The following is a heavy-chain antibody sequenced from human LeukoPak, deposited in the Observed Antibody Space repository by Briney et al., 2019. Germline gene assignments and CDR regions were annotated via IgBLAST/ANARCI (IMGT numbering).Heavy chain of an antibody. V-gene: IGHV3-23*01. CDR1: GFTFSSYA. Sequence: PGGSLRLSCAASGFTFSSYAMSWVRQAPGKGLEWVSAISGSGGSTYHADSVKGRFTISRDNSKNTLYLQMNSLRAEDTAVYYCAKDFQSYYYDSSGPTGYWGQGTLVTVSS. CDR2: ISGSGGST. J-gene: IGHJ4*02. D-gene: IGHD3-22*01. CDR3: AKDFQSYYYDSSGPTGY.